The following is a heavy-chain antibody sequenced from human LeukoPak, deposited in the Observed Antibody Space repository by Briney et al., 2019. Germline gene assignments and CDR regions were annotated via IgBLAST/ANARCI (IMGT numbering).Heavy chain of an antibody. D-gene: IGHD6-19*01. CDR3: ARGQRVDSSGWDFDY. J-gene: IGHJ4*02. V-gene: IGHV4-30-2*01. CDR1: GGSISSGGYS. CDR2: IYHSWST. Sequence: SETLSLTCAVSGGSISSGGYSWSWIRQPPGKGLEWIGYIYHSWSTYYNPSLKSRVTISVDTSKNQFSLKLSSVTAADTAVYYCARGQRVDSSGWDFDYWGQGTLVTVSS.